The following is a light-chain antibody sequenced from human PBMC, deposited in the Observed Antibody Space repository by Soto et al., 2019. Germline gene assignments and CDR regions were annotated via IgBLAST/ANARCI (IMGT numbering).Light chain of an antibody. CDR1: QSIGSW. CDR2: KAS. J-gene: IGKJ1*01. Sequence: DIQMTQSPSALSASVGDRVTITCRASQSIGSWLAWYQQKPGKAPKLLIYKASTLESGVPSRFSGSGSGTEFTLTISSLQPDDFASYYCQQYDSFSTWTFGQGTRWIS. V-gene: IGKV1-5*03. CDR3: QQYDSFSTWT.